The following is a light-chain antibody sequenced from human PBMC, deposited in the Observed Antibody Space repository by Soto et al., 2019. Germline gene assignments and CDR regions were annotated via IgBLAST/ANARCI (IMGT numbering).Light chain of an antibody. Sequence: NFMLTQPHSVSEYPGKTVTISCTRSSGSIASNYVQWYQQRPGSSPTTVIYEDNQRPSGVPGRFSGSIDRSSNSASLTISGLKTEDEADYYCQSYDSSIYVVFGGGTKLTVL. CDR1: SGSIASNY. J-gene: IGLJ2*01. CDR2: EDN. V-gene: IGLV6-57*01. CDR3: QSYDSSIYVV.